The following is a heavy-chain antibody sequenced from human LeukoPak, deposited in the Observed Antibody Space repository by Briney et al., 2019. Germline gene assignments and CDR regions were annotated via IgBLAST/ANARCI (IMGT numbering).Heavy chain of an antibody. J-gene: IGHJ6*03. Sequence: SVKVSCKASGGPFSNYAINWVRQAPGQGLEWMGGIIPIFGTANYAQKFQGRVTITADESTSTAYMELSSLRSEDTAVYYCARDGTVAARLYYYYYYMDVWGKGTTVTVSS. D-gene: IGHD6-6*01. V-gene: IGHV1-69*13. CDR3: ARDGTVAARLYYYYYYMDV. CDR1: GGPFSNYA. CDR2: IIPIFGTA.